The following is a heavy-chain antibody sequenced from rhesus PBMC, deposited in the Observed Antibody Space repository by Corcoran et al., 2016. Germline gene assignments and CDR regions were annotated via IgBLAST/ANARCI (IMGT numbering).Heavy chain of an antibody. CDR2: ISGSGWST. D-gene: IGHD4-23*01. V-gene: IGHV4-173*01. J-gene: IGHJ2*01. CDR3: ARDTVTTLLYWYFDL. CDR1: GGSISSNY. Sequence: QLQLQESGPGLVKPSETLSLTCAVSGGSISSNYWSWIRQPPGKGLEWIGRISGSGWSTDYNPSLKSRVTISTDTSKNQFSLKLSAVTAADTAVYYCARDTVTTLLYWYFDLWGPGTPITISS.